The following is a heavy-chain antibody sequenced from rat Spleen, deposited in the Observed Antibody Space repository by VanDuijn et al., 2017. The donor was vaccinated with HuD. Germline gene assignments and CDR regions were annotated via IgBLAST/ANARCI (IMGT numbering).Heavy chain of an antibody. Sequence: EVQLVESGGVLVQPGRSMKLSCAASGFTFSDYYMAWVRQAPKKGLEWVASISYEGNTAFYGDSMKGRFTISRDNAKSTLYLQMNSLRSEDAATYYCARQGTSVARYYWYFDFWGPGTMVTVSS. CDR3: ARQGTSVARYYWYFDF. D-gene: IGHD1-8*01. V-gene: IGHV5-22*01. J-gene: IGHJ1*01. CDR2: ISYEGNTA. CDR1: GFTFSDYY.